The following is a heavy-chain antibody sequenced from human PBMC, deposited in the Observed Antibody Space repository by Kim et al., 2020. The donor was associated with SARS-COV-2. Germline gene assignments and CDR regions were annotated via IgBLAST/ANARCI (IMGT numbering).Heavy chain of an antibody. CDR1: GFTVSSNY. J-gene: IGHJ4*02. V-gene: IGHV3-53*01. D-gene: IGHD3-22*01. CDR2: IYSGGST. CDR3: ARAITYYYDSSGYWFDY. Sequence: GGSLRLSCAASGFTVSSNYMSWVRQAPGKGLEWVSVIYSGGSTYYADSVKGRFTISRDNSKNTLYLQMNSLRAEDTAVYYCARAITYYYDSSGYWFDYWGQGTLVTVSS.